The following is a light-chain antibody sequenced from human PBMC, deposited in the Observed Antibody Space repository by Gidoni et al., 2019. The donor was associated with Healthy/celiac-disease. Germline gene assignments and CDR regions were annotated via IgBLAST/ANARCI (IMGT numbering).Light chain of an antibody. CDR1: QRISSV. J-gene: IGKJ1*01. CDR2: KAS. Sequence: DIQMPQSPSPLSASVGDRVTLTCRPSQRISSVLVWYKQKPGKAPKLRIYKASSLESGVPSRFSGSGSGTEFTLTISSLQPDDFATYYCQQYNSYSRTFGQGTKVEIK. CDR3: QQYNSYSRT. V-gene: IGKV1-5*03.